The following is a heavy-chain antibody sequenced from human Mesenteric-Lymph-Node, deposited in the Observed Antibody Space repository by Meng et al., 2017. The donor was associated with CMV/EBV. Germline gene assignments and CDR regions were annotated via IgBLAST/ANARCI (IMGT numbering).Heavy chain of an antibody. CDR1: GFTFDAYG. CDR3: AKDRQEYIIVVAAAVADY. CDR2: ISSSGTYI. J-gene: IGHJ4*02. Sequence: GESLKISCAASGFTFDAYGMNWVRQAPGKGLEWVSSISSSGTYIYYADSTKGRFTISRDNAGNSLYLQMQSLRAEDTAVYYCAKDRQEYIIVVAAAVADYWGQGTLVTVSS. D-gene: IGHD2-2*01. V-gene: IGHV3-21*01.